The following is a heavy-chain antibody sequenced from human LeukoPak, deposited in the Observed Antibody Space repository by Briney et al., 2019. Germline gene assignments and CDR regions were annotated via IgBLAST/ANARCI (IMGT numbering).Heavy chain of an antibody. Sequence: ASVKVSCKTSGYTFTNYGVSWVRQAPGQELEWMGWISAYNGDTNYAQKLQGRVTMTTDTSTSTAYMELRSLRSDDTAVYYCARGQYCGGDCSSSDAFDVWGQGTMVTVSS. CDR2: ISAYNGDT. CDR1: GYTFTNYG. J-gene: IGHJ3*01. D-gene: IGHD2-21*02. V-gene: IGHV1-18*01. CDR3: ARGQYCGGDCSSSDAFDV.